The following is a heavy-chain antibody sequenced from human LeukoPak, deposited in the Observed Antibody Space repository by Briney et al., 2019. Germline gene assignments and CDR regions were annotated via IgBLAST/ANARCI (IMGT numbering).Heavy chain of an antibody. CDR2: IKSRTDGATT. CDR1: GFTFISAW. J-gene: IGHJ6*03. D-gene: IGHD1-7*01. CDR3: TADLGTTSLQDYYYYMDV. V-gene: IGHV3-15*01. Sequence: GGSLRLSCGASGFTFISAWMSWVRQAPGKGLEWAGRIKSRTDGATTDYTAPVKGRFTISRDDSKNTLYLQMNSLKTEDTAVYYCTADLGTTSLQDYYYYMDVWGDGTTVTVSS.